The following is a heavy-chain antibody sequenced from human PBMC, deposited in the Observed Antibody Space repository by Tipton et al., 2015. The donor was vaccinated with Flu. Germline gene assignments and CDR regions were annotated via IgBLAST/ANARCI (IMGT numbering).Heavy chain of an antibody. D-gene: IGHD2-15*01. CDR1: GGSISSSSYY. J-gene: IGHJ5*02. CDR3: ARGAVVGKLSWFDP. Sequence: LRLSCTVSGGSISSSSYYWGWIRQPPGKGLEWIGSMYYSGSTYYNPSLKSRVTISVDTSKNQFSLKLGSVTAADTAVYYCARGAVVGKLSWFDPWGQGTLVTVSS. V-gene: IGHV4-39*07. CDR2: MYYSGST.